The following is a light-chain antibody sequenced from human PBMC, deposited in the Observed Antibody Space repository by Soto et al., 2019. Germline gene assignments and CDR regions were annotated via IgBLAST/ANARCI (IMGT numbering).Light chain of an antibody. V-gene: IGKV1-39*01. CDR1: QSISDY. J-gene: IGKJ2*01. CDR2: GTS. Sequence: DIQMTQFPSSLSASVGDRVTITCRASQSISDYLNWYQKKPGKAPKLLIYGTSYLQSEVPSRFSGRGSGTDFTLTISSLQLEDFATYFCQQSYTTENTFGQGTRLEIK. CDR3: QQSYTTENT.